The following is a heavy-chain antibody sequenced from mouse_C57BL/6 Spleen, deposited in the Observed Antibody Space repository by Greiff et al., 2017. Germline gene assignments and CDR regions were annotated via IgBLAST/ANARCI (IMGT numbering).Heavy chain of an antibody. V-gene: IGHV5-16*01. J-gene: IGHJ3*01. Sequence: DVMLVESEGGLVQPGSSMKLSCTASGFTFSDYYMAWVRQVPEKGLEWVANINYDGSSTYYLDSLKSRFIISRDNAKNILYLQMSSLKSEDTATYYCARALYDYDGAWFAYWGQGTLVTVSA. D-gene: IGHD2-4*01. CDR1: GFTFSDYY. CDR3: ARALYDYDGAWFAY. CDR2: INYDGSST.